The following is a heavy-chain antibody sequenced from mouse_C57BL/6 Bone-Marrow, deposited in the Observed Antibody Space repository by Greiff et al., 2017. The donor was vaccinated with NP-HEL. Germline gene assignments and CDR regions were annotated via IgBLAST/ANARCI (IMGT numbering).Heavy chain of an antibody. CDR2: IWSGGST. J-gene: IGHJ4*01. CDR3: AKKGWDGALYAMDY. Sequence: VQLQQSGPGLVQPSQSLSITCTVSGFSLTSYGVHWVRQPPGKGLEWLGVIWSGGSTDYNAAFISRLSISKDNSKSQVFFKMNSLQADDNAIYYCAKKGWDGALYAMDYWGQGTSVTVSS. V-gene: IGHV2-4*01. D-gene: IGHD4-1*01. CDR1: GFSLTSYG.